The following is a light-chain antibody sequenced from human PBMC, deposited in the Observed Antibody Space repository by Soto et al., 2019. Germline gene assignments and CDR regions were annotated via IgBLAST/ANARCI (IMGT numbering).Light chain of an antibody. Sequence: QAVVTQPPSASGTPGQKVTISCSGSSSSIGSYFVSWYQQLPGTAPKLLIYDNNKRPSGIPDRFSGSKSGTSATLGITGLQTGDEADYYCGTWDSTLSAYVFGTGTKLTVL. CDR1: SSSIGSYF. CDR3: GTWDSTLSAYV. J-gene: IGLJ1*01. V-gene: IGLV1-51*01. CDR2: DNN.